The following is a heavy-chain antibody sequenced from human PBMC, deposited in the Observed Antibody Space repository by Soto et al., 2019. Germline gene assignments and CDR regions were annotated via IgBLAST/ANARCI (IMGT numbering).Heavy chain of an antibody. D-gene: IGHD6-13*01. J-gene: IGHJ4*02. CDR3: AREAEAKHEY. CDR2: IYYSGST. V-gene: IGHV4-31*03. Sequence: PSETLSLTCTFSVVSISSGGYYWSWIRQHPWKGLEWIGYIYYSGSTYYNPSLKSRVTISVDTSKNQFSLKVSSLTAADTAVYYCAREAEAKHEYWGQGTLVTVSP. CDR1: VVSISSGGYY.